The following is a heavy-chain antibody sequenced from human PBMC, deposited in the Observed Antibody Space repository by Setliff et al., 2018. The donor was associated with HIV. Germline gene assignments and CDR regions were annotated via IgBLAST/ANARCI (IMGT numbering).Heavy chain of an antibody. Sequence: PGESLKISCKVSGYDFTNYWIVWVRQMPGSGLEWMGTINPGDSDTTSSPSFRGQVTMSVDKSITTAYLQWSSLKASDTGIYYCARRGWGGGWYPDYWGQGTLVTVSS. CDR1: GYDFTNYW. CDR3: ARRGWGGGWYPDY. J-gene: IGHJ4*02. D-gene: IGHD6-19*01. V-gene: IGHV5-51*01. CDR2: INPGDSDT.